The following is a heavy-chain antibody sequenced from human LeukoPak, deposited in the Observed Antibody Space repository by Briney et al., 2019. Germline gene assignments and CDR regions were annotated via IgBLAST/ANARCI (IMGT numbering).Heavy chain of an antibody. D-gene: IGHD3-10*01. V-gene: IGHV1-2*02. CDR1: GYTFTGYH. CDR3: ARNTNYFGSGNSFDY. J-gene: IGHJ4*02. Sequence: GASVKVSCKASGYTFTGYHMHWVRQAPGQGLEWMGWINPNTGDTNYAQKFQGRVTMTRDTSIDTAYMELSRLKTDDTAVYYCARNTNYFGSGNSFDYWGQGTLVTVSS. CDR2: INPNTGDT.